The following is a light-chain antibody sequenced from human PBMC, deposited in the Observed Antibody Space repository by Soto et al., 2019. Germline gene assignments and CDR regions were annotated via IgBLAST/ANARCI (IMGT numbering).Light chain of an antibody. CDR3: ATWDDSLDGRV. J-gene: IGLJ1*01. V-gene: IGLV1-44*01. CDR2: SND. Sequence: QSALTQPPSASGTPGQRVTISCYGSSSNIGGNTVNWHQQLPGAAPKLLIYSNDQRPSGVPDRFSGSKSGTSASLAISGLQSEDEADYYCATWDDSLDGRVFGAGTKVTVL. CDR1: SSNIGGNT.